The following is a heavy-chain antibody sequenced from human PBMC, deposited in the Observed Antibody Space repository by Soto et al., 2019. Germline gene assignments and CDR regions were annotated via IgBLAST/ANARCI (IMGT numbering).Heavy chain of an antibody. Sequence: EVQLVESGGGLSQPGGSLRLSCAASGFTVSSNYMSWVRQPPGKGLEWVSVIYSGGSTYYADSVKGRFTISRDNSKNTLYLQMNSLRAADTAVYYCARDTNPPYYYGSGRFYGMDVWGQGTTVSVSS. D-gene: IGHD3-10*01. V-gene: IGHV3-53*01. CDR1: GFTVSSNY. J-gene: IGHJ6*02. CDR3: ARDTNPPYYYGSGRFYGMDV. CDR2: IYSGGST.